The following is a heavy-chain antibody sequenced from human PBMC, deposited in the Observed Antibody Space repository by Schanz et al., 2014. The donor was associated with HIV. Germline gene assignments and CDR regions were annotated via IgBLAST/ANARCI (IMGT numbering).Heavy chain of an antibody. CDR2: ISGSGGST. Sequence: EVQLVESGGGLVKPGGSLRLSCAASGFTFNDYYMTWIRQAPGKGLEWVSAISGSGGSTYYADSVKGRFTISRDNSKNTLYLRMNRLRVEDSAVYYCAKVRRLLTRWDWFDPWGQGTLVTVSS. CDR3: AKVRRLLTRWDWFDP. V-gene: IGHV3-23*04. J-gene: IGHJ5*02. CDR1: GFTFNDYY. D-gene: IGHD6-25*01.